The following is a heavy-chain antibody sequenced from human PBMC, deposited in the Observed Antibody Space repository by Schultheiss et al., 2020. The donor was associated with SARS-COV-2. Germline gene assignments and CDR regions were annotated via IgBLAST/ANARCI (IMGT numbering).Heavy chain of an antibody. CDR1: GGSISSGDYY. CDR2: IYYSGST. V-gene: IGHV4-61*08. D-gene: IGHD4-17*01. CDR3: ARVRYGDYGRYYFDY. J-gene: IGHJ4*02. Sequence: SETLSLTCTVSGGSISSGDYYWSWIRQPPGKGLEWIGYIYYSGSTNYNPSLKSRVTISVDTSKNQFSLKLSSVTAADTAVYYCARVRYGDYGRYYFDYWGQGTLVTVSS.